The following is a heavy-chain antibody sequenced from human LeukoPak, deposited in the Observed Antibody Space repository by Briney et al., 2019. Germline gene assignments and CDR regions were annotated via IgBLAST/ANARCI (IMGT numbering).Heavy chain of an antibody. Sequence: SETLSLTCTVSGGSISSGGYYWSWIRQPPGKGLEWIGYIYHSGSTYYNPSLKSRVTISVDRSKNQFSLKLSSVTAADTAVYYCARGFGATEGYWGQGTLVTVSS. D-gene: IGHD1-26*01. CDR2: IYHSGST. J-gene: IGHJ4*02. V-gene: IGHV4-30-2*01. CDR1: GGSISSGGYY. CDR3: ARGFGATEGY.